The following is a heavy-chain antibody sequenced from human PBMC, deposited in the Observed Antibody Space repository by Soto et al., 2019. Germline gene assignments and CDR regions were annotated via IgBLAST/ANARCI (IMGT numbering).Heavy chain of an antibody. CDR2: IWYDGSKE. J-gene: IGHJ5*02. Sequence: GGSLRLSCAATGFTFDRFVMQWVRQAPGKGLEWVAVIWYDGSKEDYADSVKGRFTISRDNSKNTLYLQMNTLRAEDTAVYYCARGSSCDSTSCYDRAWFDPWGQGTLVTVAS. D-gene: IGHD2-2*01. CDR1: GFTFDRFV. CDR3: ARGSSCDSTSCYDRAWFDP. V-gene: IGHV3-33*01.